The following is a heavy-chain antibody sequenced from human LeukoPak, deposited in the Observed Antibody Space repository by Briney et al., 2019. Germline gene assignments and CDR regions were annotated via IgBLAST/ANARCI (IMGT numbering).Heavy chain of an antibody. J-gene: IGHJ6*02. D-gene: IGHD2-2*01. CDR2: IIPIFGTA. CDR1: GGTFSSYA. V-gene: IGHV1-69*13. CDR3: ARFRRVVPAAMYIFFVDYGMDV. Sequence: ASVKLSCKPSGGTFSSYAISWVRQAPGHELEWMGGIIPIFGTANYAQKFQGRVTITADESTSTAYMELSSLRSEGTAVYYCARFRRVVPAAMYIFFVDYGMDVWGQGTTVTVSS.